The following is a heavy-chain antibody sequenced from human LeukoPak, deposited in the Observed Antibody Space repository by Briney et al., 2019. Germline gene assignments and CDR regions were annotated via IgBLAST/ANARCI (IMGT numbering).Heavy chain of an antibody. D-gene: IGHD3-22*01. V-gene: IGHV1-69*13. CDR3: ARVYLPYYYDSTGRAFDI. Sequence: GASVKVSCKASGGTFSSYAISWVRQAPGQGLEWMGGIIPIFSTANYAQKFQGRVTITADESTSTAYMELSSLRSEDTAVYYCARVYLPYYYDSTGRAFDIWGQGTMVTVSS. CDR2: IIPIFSTA. J-gene: IGHJ3*02. CDR1: GGTFSSYA.